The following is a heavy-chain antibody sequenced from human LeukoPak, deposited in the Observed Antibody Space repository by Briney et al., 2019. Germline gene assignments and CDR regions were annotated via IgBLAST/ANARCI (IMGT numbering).Heavy chain of an antibody. CDR2: IYYSGST. CDR3: ARESPRVYYFDY. J-gene: IGHJ4*02. V-gene: IGHV4-59*01. D-gene: IGHD3-3*01. Sequence: SETLSLTCTVSGGSISSYYWSWIRQPPGKGLEWIGYIYYSGSTNYNPSLKSRVTTSVDTSKNQFSLKLSSVTAADTAVYYCARESPRVYYFDYWGQGTLVTVSS. CDR1: GGSISSYY.